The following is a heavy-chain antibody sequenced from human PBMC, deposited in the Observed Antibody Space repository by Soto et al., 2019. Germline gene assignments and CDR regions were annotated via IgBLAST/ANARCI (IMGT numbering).Heavy chain of an antibody. CDR3: ARDDKYISSSGGRRVYYHYGMDV. V-gene: IGHV3-23*01. CDR1: GFTFSNYA. Sequence: EVQLLESGGGLVQPGGSLRLSCAASGFTFSNYAMSWVRQAPGKGLEWVSAISGSGGSTFYADSVKGRFTISRDNSKNTVYLQMSSLRAEDTAMFFSARDDKYISSSGGRRVYYHYGMDVWGQGTTVTVSS. J-gene: IGHJ6*02. D-gene: IGHD6-6*01. CDR2: ISGSGGST.